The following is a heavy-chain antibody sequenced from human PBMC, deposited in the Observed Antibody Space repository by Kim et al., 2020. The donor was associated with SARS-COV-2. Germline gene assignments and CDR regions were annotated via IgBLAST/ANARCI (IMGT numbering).Heavy chain of an antibody. CDR2: ISYDGSNK. J-gene: IGHJ3*02. V-gene: IGHV3-30*03. Sequence: GGSLRLSCAASGFTFSTYGIHWVRQAPGKGLEWVAVISYDGSNKYYADSVKSRFTISRDNSKNTLYLQMNSLRAEDTAVYYCSTFHIWGQGTMVTVSS. CDR3: STFHI. CDR1: GFTFSTYG.